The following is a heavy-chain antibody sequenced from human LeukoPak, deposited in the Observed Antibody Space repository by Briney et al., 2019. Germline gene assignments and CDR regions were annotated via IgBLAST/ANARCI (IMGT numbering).Heavy chain of an antibody. CDR3: ARHVTISGPYDASDI. CDR1: GGFISSYY. V-gene: IGHV4-59*08. J-gene: IGHJ3*02. D-gene: IGHD5-24*01. Sequence: SETLSLTCTVSGGFISSYYWSWIRQPPGKGLEWIGYIFYSGSTNYNPSLKSRVTMSVDTSKNQFSLKLRSVTAADTAVYYCARHVTISGPYDASDIWGQGTMVTVSP. CDR2: IFYSGST.